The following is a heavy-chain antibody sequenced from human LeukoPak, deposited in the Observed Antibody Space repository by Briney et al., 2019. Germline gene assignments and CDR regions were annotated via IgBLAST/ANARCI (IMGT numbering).Heavy chain of an antibody. CDR3: AREEGALY. D-gene: IGHD1-26*01. Sequence: GGSLRLSCAASGFTFSSYGMHWVRQAPGKGLEWVAFIRYDGSNKYYADSVKGRFTISRDNSRNTLYLQMNSLGAEDTAVYYCAREEGALYWGQGTLVTVSS. CDR1: GFTFSSYG. V-gene: IGHV3-30*02. J-gene: IGHJ4*02. CDR2: IRYDGSNK.